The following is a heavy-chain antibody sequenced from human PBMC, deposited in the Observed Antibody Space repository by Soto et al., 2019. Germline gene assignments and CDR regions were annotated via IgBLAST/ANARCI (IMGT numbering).Heavy chain of an antibody. CDR2: IWYDGSNK. CDR1: GFTFISYV. J-gene: IGHJ6*02. Sequence: PVVSLILSCSASGFTFISYVMHWFRQAPGKGLEWVAVIWYDGSNKYYADSVKGLFTISRDNSKNTLYLQMNSLRAEDNAVYYCERGGTMGEGGMEVWGQGTTVNVSS. D-gene: IGHD3-10*01. V-gene: IGHV3-33*01. CDR3: ERGGTMGEGGMEV.